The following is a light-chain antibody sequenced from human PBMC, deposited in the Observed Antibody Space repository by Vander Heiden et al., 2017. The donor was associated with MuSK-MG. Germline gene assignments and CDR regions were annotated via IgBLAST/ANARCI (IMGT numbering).Light chain of an antibody. J-gene: IGKJ1*01. CDR3: QEYNNWPPT. CDR1: QSVSSI. CDR2: GAS. V-gene: IGKV3-15*01. Sequence: EVVMTQSPATLSVSPGERATLSCRSSQSVSSIVAWYQQKPGQAPRLLIFGASTRASGIPARFRGSGSGTEFTVTISSLQSEDFAVYYCQEYNNWPPTFGQGTKVEIK.